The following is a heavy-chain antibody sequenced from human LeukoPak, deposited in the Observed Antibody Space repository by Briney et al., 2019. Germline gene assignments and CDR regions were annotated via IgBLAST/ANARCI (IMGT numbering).Heavy chain of an antibody. CDR3: ARELRGSWFDP. Sequence: GGSLRLSCAASGFTFRDYYMSWIRQAPGKGLEWISYISSSESTRYYADSVKGRFTISRDNARNSLYLQMNSLRAEDTAVYYCARELRGSWFDPWGQGTLVTVSS. J-gene: IGHJ5*02. V-gene: IGHV3-11*01. D-gene: IGHD3-16*01. CDR2: ISSSESTR. CDR1: GFTFRDYY.